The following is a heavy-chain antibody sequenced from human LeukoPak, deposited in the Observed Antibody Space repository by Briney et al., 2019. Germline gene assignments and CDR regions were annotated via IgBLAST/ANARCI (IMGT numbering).Heavy chain of an antibody. V-gene: IGHV4-34*01. D-gene: IGHD3-3*01. CDR3: ARGPLSITTFGVVPPRFDP. J-gene: IGHJ5*02. CDR2: INHSGST. CDR1: GGSFSGYY. Sequence: SETLSLTCAVYGGSFSGYYWSWIRQPPGKGLEWIGEINHSGSTNYNPSLKSRVTISVDTSKNQFSLKLSSVTAADTAVYYCARGPLSITTFGVVPPRFDPWGQGTLVTVSS.